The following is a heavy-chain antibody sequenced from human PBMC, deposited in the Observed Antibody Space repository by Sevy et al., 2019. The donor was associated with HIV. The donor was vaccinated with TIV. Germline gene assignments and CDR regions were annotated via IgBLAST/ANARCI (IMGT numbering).Heavy chain of an antibody. CDR1: GYSFTNYG. CDR2: ISGYNGYT. V-gene: IGHV1-18*01. CDR3: AKEGKNIRSWFDP. Sequence: ASVKVSCKASGYSFTNYGIGWVRQAPGQGLEWMGWISGYNGYTNYAQNLQGRVTMTTDTSRSTAYMELRSLGSDDTAIYYCAKEGKNIRSWFDPWGQGTLVTVSS. D-gene: IGHD3-3*02. J-gene: IGHJ5*02.